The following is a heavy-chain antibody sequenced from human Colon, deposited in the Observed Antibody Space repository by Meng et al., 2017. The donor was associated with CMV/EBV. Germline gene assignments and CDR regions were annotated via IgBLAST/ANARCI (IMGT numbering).Heavy chain of an antibody. CDR3: TRDNRENSNLDAFDV. CDR2: LTSSAAYI. J-gene: IGHJ3*01. V-gene: IGHV3-21*06. D-gene: IGHD4-11*01. Sequence: GESLKISCAASGFTFSRYSMSWVRQIPGKGLEWVASLTSSAAYIFYADSVKGRFTISRDNAKNLLYLQMNSLRAEDAAVYYCTRDNRENSNLDAFDVWGQGTVVTVSS. CDR1: GFTFSRYS.